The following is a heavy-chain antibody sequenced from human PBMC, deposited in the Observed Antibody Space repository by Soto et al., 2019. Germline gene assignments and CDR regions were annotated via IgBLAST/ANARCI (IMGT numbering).Heavy chain of an antibody. CDR2: IIPILGIP. J-gene: IGHJ4*02. D-gene: IGHD3-16*01. CDR1: GGTFSSYI. CDR3: ARIQPYAYVDY. V-gene: IGHV1-69*02. Sequence: QVQLVQSGAEVKKPGSSVKVSCKAYGGTFSSYIISWVRQAPGQGLEWMGRIIPILGIPHYAQKFQGRVTITADKSTSTDYMEMSRRRSEDTALYYCARIQPYAYVDYWGQGTLVTVSS.